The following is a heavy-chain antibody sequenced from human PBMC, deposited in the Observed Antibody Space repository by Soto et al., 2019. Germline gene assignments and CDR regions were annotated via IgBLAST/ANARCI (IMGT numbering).Heavy chain of an antibody. V-gene: IGHV4-59*01. CDR1: GGAISSYY. CDR2: THYSGST. D-gene: IGHD2-15*01. Sequence: SETLSLTCTVSGGAISSYYWSWIRQAPGKGLEWIGYTHYSGSTDYNPSLESRVTMSVDTSKNQFSLKLSSVTAADTAVFYCARRYCGGGSCYFGFDYWGQGILVTVSS. CDR3: ARRYCGGGSCYFGFDY. J-gene: IGHJ4*02.